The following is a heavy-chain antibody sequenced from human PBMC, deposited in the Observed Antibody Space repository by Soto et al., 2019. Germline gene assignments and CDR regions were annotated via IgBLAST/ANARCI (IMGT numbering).Heavy chain of an antibody. D-gene: IGHD3-10*01. CDR1: GGSISNYY. CDR2: VHDSWGS. J-gene: IGHJ6*02. CDR3: ARPGFGALHGLGDV. Sequence: SETLSLTCTVSGGSISNYYWSWFRQTPGKGLEWIGYVHDSWGSNYNPSLKSRVAISLDTSKSQFSLKLTSVTATDTAVYYCARPGFGALHGLGDVWGQGTTVTVSS. V-gene: IGHV4-59*08.